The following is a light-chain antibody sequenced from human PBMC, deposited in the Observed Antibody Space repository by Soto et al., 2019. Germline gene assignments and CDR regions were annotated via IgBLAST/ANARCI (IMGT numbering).Light chain of an antibody. J-gene: IGKJ1*01. V-gene: IGKV3D-15*01. Sequence: IVRTQSPATLSASVGERVTLSCRASQSVSSYLAWYQQKPGQAPKLLIYAASSRPTGIPARFSGSGSGTDFTLTISSLQPEDFATYYCQQSYSTLQTFGQGTKVDIK. CDR1: QSVSSY. CDR3: QQSYSTLQT. CDR2: AAS.